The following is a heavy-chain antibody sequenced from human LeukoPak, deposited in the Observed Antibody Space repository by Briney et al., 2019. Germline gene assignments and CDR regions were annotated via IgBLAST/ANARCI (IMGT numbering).Heavy chain of an antibody. V-gene: IGHV1-46*01. D-gene: IGHD4-11*01. Sequence: ASVKVSCKASGYTFTIYYMHWVRQAPGQGLEWMGIINPSGGSTSYAQKFQGRVTMTRDMSTSTVYMELKRLRSEDTAVYYCARDPGHDTSNYGGLDFWGQGTLVTVSP. CDR1: GYTFTIYY. CDR3: ARDPGHDTSNYGGLDF. CDR2: INPSGGST. J-gene: IGHJ4*02.